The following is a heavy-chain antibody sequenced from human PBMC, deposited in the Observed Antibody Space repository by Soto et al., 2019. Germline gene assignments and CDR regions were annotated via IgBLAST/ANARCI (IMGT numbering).Heavy chain of an antibody. CDR2: LYWDDDK. J-gene: IGHJ3*01. Sequence: QITLKESGPTLVKPTQTLTLTCTFSGFSLSSIGVGVGWIRQPPGKALEWLGILYWDDDKHYSPSLKSRISIAKDTSKDQVVLTLTNMDPVDTATYYWAHTIVVVPTAHDAFDVWGQGTMVTVSS. CDR1: GFSLSSIGVG. CDR3: AHTIVVVPTAHDAFDV. D-gene: IGHD2-2*01. V-gene: IGHV2-5*02.